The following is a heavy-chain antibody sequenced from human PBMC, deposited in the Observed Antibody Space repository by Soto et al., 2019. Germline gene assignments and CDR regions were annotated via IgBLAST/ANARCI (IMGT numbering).Heavy chain of an antibody. CDR1: GGTLSSYA. CDR3: ARDGHCSSPSCHRNWFDP. D-gene: IGHD2-2*03. V-gene: IGHV1-69*06. Sequence: SVKVSCKASGGTLSSYAISWVRQAPGQGLEWMGGIIPIFGTANYAQRFQGRVTITADKSTSTAYMELSSLRSEDTAVYYCARDGHCSSPSCHRNWFDPWGQGTLVTVSS. J-gene: IGHJ5*02. CDR2: IIPIFGTA.